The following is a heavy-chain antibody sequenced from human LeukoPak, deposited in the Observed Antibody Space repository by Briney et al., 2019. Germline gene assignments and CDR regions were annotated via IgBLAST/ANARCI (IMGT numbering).Heavy chain of an antibody. J-gene: IGHJ5*02. CDR1: GGSISSSY. D-gene: IGHD6-19*01. V-gene: IGHV4-4*07. Sequence: SETLSLTCTVSGGSISSSYWSWIWQPAGKGLEWIGRIYTSGITNYNPSLKSRVTMSVDTSKNQFSLKLTSVTAADTAVYYCARDGSGSGWYWFDPWGQGTLVTVSS. CDR3: ARDGSGSGWYWFDP. CDR2: IYTSGIT.